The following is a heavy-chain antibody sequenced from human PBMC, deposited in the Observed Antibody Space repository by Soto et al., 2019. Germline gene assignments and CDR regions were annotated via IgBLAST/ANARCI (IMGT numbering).Heavy chain of an antibody. V-gene: IGHV1-46*01. J-gene: IGHJ4*02. CDR1: GYTFTTYY. CDR3: ARPLVYTYGTHFDY. Sequence: QVQLVQSEAEVKEPGASVRISCKTSGYTFTTYYIHWLRQAPGQRLELMGLISPRGGATNYAQKFRGRVTMTRDTSTTTVYSELNSLRSEDTAIYYCARPLVYTYGTHFDYWGQGALVTVSS. CDR2: ISPRGGAT. D-gene: IGHD6-6*01.